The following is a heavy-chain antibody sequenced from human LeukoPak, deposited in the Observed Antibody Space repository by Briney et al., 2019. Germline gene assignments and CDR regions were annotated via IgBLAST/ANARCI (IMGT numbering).Heavy chain of an antibody. CDR3: ARGRQGGNF. J-gene: IGHJ4*02. CDR2: ISYSGST. D-gene: IGHD3-16*01. V-gene: IGHV4-59*01. CDR1: GGSINNYY. Sequence: SETLSLTCVVSGGSINNYYWSWFRQPPGKGLEWIGSISYSGSTNYNPSLKSRLTISVDTSKNQFSLKLSSVTAADTAVYYCARGRQGGNFWGQGTLVTVSS.